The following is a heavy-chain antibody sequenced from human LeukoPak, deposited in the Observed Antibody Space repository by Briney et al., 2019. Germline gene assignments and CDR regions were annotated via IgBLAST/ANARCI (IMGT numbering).Heavy chain of an antibody. Sequence: SETLSLTCTVSGGSIRSSSYYWGWIRQPPGKGLEWLGSVSYSGRPYYNPSLKSRVTISIDTSKNQFSLRLTSVTAADTAVYYCARPLTGYSNSFVFWGQGTLVTVSS. V-gene: IGHV4-39*01. CDR2: VSYSGRP. J-gene: IGHJ4*02. CDR1: GGSIRSSSYY. D-gene: IGHD4-11*01. CDR3: ARPLTGYSNSFVF.